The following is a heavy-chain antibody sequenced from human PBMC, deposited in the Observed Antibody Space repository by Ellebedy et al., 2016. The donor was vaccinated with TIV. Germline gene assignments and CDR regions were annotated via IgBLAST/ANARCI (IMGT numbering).Heavy chain of an antibody. CDR1: GFTFGDYA. CDR2: IRSKAYGGTA. V-gene: IGHV3-49*03. Sequence: GGSLRLSCTASGFTFGDYAVSWFRQAPGMGLEWIGFIRSKAYGGTAEYAASVKDRFTVSRDDSKNIAYLQMNSLKTEDTAVYYCTRDRTSSFPFNFDCWGQGTLVTVSS. D-gene: IGHD2-2*01. J-gene: IGHJ4*02. CDR3: TRDRTSSFPFNFDC.